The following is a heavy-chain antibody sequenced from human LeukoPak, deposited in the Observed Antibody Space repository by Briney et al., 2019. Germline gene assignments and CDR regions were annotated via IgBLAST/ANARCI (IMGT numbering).Heavy chain of an antibody. J-gene: IGHJ6*02. CDR3: ARVNSGYYGMDV. CDR2: IYSGGSA. Sequence: GGSLRLSCVASGFTVSSNYMNWVRQAPGEGLEWVSAIYSGGSADYADSVKGRFTISRDNSKNTVYLQMNSLRAEDTAVYYCARVNSGYYGMDVWGQGTTVTVSS. V-gene: IGHV3-66*01. D-gene: IGHD4-23*01. CDR1: GFTVSSNY.